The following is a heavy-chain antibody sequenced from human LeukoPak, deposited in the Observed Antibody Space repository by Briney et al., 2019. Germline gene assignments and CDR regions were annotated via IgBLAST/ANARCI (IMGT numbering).Heavy chain of an antibody. V-gene: IGHV3-7*01. CDR3: ARDRGYSTFDY. CDR1: AFTFSSYL. D-gene: IGHD4-23*01. CDR2: MKEDGGEI. J-gene: IGHJ4*02. Sequence: GGSLRLSCEASAFTFSSYLMSWVRQAPGKGLDGVANMKEDGGEINSVDSVKGRFTISRDNAKNSLFLQMNSLRVEDTAVYYCARDRGYSTFDYWGQGTLVTVSS.